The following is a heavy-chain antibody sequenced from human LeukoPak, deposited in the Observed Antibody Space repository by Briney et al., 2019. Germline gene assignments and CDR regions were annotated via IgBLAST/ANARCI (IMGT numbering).Heavy chain of an antibody. CDR1: GGSISGSSYY. CDR2: IYYSGST. V-gene: IGHV4-39*01. CDR3: ARCGLGYPFDY. D-gene: IGHD5-18*01. Sequence: PSETLSLTCTVSGGSISGSSYYWGWIRQPPGKGLEWIGSIYYSGSTYYNPSLKSRVTISVDTSKNQFSLKLSSVAAADTAVYYCARCGLGYPFDYWGQGTLVTVSS. J-gene: IGHJ4*02.